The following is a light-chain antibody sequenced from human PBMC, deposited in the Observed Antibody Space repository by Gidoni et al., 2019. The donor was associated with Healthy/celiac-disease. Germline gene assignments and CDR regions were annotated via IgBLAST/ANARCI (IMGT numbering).Light chain of an antibody. CDR3: QLYGSSPPYT. CDR1: QSVSSSY. J-gene: IGKJ2*01. CDR2: GAS. V-gene: IGKV3-20*01. Sequence: EIVLTQSPGTLYLSPGERATLSCRASQSVSSSYLAWYQQKPGQAPRLLIYGASSRATGIPDRFSGSGSGTDFTLTISRLEPEDFAVYYCQLYGSSPPYTFGQGTKLEIK.